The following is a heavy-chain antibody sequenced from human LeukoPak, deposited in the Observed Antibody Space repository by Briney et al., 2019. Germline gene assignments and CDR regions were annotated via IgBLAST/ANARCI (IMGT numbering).Heavy chain of an antibody. Sequence: GGSLRLSCAASGFTFSSYAMHWVRQALGKGLEWVAVISYDGSNKYYADSVKGRFTISRDNSKNTLYLQMNSLRAEDTAVYYCAREGGAPYYYGSSAYQSYGMDVWGQGTTVTVSS. CDR2: ISYDGSNK. D-gene: IGHD3-22*01. CDR1: GFTFSSYA. V-gene: IGHV3-30-3*01. J-gene: IGHJ6*02. CDR3: AREGGAPYYYGSSAYQSYGMDV.